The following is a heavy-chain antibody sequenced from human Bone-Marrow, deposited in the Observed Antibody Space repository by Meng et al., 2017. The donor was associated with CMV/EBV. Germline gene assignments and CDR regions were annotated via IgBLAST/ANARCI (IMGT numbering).Heavy chain of an antibody. D-gene: IGHD3-3*01. V-gene: IGHV3-11*04. Sequence: GESLKISCAASGFTFSDYYMSWIRQAPGKGLEWVSYISGSGSTIYYADSVRGRFTISRDNAKNSLYLQMSGLRAEDTAVYYCASPPRSTIFGGLIPWGQGTLVTVSS. CDR2: ISGSGSTI. J-gene: IGHJ5*02. CDR3: ASPPRSTIFGGLIP. CDR1: GFTFSDYY.